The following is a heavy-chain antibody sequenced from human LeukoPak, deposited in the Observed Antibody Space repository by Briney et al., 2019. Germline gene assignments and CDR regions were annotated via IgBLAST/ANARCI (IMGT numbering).Heavy chain of an antibody. D-gene: IGHD4-17*01. Sequence: GGSLRLSCAASGFTFSSYAMSWVRQAPGKGLEWVSAISGSGGSTYYADSVKGRFTISRDNSKNTLYLQMNSLRADDTAVYYCAKVDYGDYVGSYWGQGTLVTVSS. V-gene: IGHV3-23*01. J-gene: IGHJ4*02. CDR2: ISGSGGST. CDR1: GFTFSSYA. CDR3: AKVDYGDYVGSY.